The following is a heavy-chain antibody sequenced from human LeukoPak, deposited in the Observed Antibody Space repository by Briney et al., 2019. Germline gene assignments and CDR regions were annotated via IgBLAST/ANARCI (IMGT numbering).Heavy chain of an antibody. CDR3: ARGPRYSGYDGYYFDY. CDR1: GFTFSSYS. D-gene: IGHD5-12*01. J-gene: IGHJ4*02. CDR2: ISSSSSYI. Sequence: GGSLRLSCAASGFTFSSYSMNWVRQAPGKGLEWVSSISSSSSYIYYADSVKGRFTISRDNAKNSLYLQMNSLRAEDTAVYYCARGPRYSGYDGYYFDYWGQGTLVTVSS. V-gene: IGHV3-21*01.